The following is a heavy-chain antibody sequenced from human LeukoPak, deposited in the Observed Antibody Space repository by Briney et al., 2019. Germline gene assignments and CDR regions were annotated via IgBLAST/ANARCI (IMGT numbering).Heavy chain of an antibody. J-gene: IGHJ3*02. D-gene: IGHD2-2*01. V-gene: IGHV4-61*02. Sequence: PSETLSLTCTVSGGSISSSTYYWSWIRQPAGKGLEWIGRIYTSGSTNYNPSLKSRVTISVDTSKNQFSLKLSSVTAADTAVYYCARYCSSTSCPRAFDIWGQGTMVTVSS. CDR1: GGSISSSTYY. CDR3: ARYCSSTSCPRAFDI. CDR2: IYTSGST.